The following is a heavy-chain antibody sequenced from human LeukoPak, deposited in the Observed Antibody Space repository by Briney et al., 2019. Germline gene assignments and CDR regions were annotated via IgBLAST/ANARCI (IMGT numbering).Heavy chain of an antibody. Sequence: GSSVKVSCKASGRTFSSYAISWVRQAPGQGLEWMGGIIPIFGTANYAQKFQGRVTITADKSTSTAYMELSSLRSEDTAVYYCARAPDYGGWFDPWGQGTLVTVSS. CDR2: IIPIFGTA. CDR1: GRTFSSYA. V-gene: IGHV1-69*06. D-gene: IGHD4-23*01. CDR3: ARAPDYGGWFDP. J-gene: IGHJ5*02.